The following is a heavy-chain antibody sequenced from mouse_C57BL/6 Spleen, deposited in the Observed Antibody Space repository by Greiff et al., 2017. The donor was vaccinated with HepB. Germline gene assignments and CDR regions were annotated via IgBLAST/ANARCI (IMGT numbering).Heavy chain of an antibody. J-gene: IGHJ3*01. Sequence: EVKLVESGGDLVKPGGSLKLSCAASGFTFSSYGMSWVRQTPDKRLEWVATISSGGSYTYYPDSVKGRFTISRDNAKNTLYLQMSSLKSEDTAMYYCARRTGPFAYWGQGTLVTVSA. V-gene: IGHV5-6*01. CDR1: GFTFSSYG. CDR2: ISSGGSYT. D-gene: IGHD4-1*01. CDR3: ARRTGPFAY.